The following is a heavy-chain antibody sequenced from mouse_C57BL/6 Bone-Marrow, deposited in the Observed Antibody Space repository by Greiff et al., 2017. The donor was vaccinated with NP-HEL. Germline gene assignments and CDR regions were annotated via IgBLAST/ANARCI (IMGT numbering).Heavy chain of an antibody. D-gene: IGHD3-2*02. V-gene: IGHV10-1*01. J-gene: IGHJ2*01. CDR1: GFSFNTYA. CDR3: VRHEDSSGYFDY. Sequence: EVQLVESGGGLVQPKGSLKLSCAASGFSFNTYAMNWVRQAPGKGLEWVARIRSKSNNYATYYADSVKDRFTISRDDSESMLYLQMNNLKTEDTAMYYCVRHEDSSGYFDYWGQGTTLTVSS. CDR2: IRSKSNNYAT.